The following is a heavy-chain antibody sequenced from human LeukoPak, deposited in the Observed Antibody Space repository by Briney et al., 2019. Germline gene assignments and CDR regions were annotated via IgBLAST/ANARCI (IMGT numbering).Heavy chain of an antibody. CDR1: GYTFTGYY. D-gene: IGHD4-17*01. Sequence: ASVKVSCKASGYTFTGYYMHWVRQPPAQGLEGMGCTNPNSGGTNYAQKFQGRVTMTRDTSISTAYMELSRLRSDDTAVYYCARGRPGDYGDYRFFDYWGQGTLVTVSS. J-gene: IGHJ4*02. V-gene: IGHV1-2*02. CDR2: TNPNSGGT. CDR3: ARGRPGDYGDYRFFDY.